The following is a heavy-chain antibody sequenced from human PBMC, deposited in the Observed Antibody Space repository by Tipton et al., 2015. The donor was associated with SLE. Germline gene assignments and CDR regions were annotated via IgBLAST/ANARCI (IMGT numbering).Heavy chain of an antibody. V-gene: IGHV4-59*12. J-gene: IGHJ4*02. Sequence: TLSLTCTVSGGSISSYYWSWIRQPPGKGLEWIGYIYYSGSTNYNPSLKSRVTISVDTSKNQFSLKLSSVTAADTAVYYCARGRGFWSGPLDYWGQGTLVTVSS. CDR3: ARGRGFWSGPLDY. CDR1: GGSISSYY. CDR2: IYYSGST. D-gene: IGHD3-3*01.